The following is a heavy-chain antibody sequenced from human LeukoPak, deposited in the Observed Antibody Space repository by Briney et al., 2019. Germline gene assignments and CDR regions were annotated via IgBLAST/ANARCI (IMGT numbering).Heavy chain of an antibody. V-gene: IGHV1-18*04. CDR3: ARALTIGGFDY. CDR1: GYTFTSYV. D-gene: IGHD3-9*01. Sequence: ASVKVSCKASGYTFTSYVVSWVRQAPGQGLGWMGWISAYNGNTNYAQKLQGRVTITTDTSTSTAYMELRSLRTDDTAVYYCARALTIGGFDYWGQGTLVTVSS. CDR2: ISAYNGNT. J-gene: IGHJ4*02.